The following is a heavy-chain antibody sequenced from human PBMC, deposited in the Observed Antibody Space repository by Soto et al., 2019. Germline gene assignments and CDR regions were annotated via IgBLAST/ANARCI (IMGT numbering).Heavy chain of an antibody. D-gene: IGHD2-21*02. CDR1: GFSLSTSGVG. Sequence: QITLKESGPTLVKPTQTLTLTCTFSGFSLSTSGVGVGWIRQPPGKALEYLALIYWDDDKRYSPSLKNRLTITKDTSKNQVVLTMTSLDPVDTATYYCAHRRFYNRDWDRGVFDYWGQGTLVTVSS. CDR3: AHRRFYNRDWDRGVFDY. J-gene: IGHJ4*02. V-gene: IGHV2-5*02. CDR2: IYWDDDK.